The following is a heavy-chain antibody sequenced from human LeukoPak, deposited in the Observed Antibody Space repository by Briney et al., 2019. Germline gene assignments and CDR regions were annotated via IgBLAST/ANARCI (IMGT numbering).Heavy chain of an antibody. CDR2: IIPIFGTA. CDR3: AXXVYXXXXXXXXWGXXDX. J-gene: IGHJ4*02. CDR1: GGTFSSYA. Sequence: SVKVSCKASGGTFSSYAISWVRQAPGQXLEWMGRIIPIFGTANYAQKFQGRVTITTDESTSTAYMELSSLRSEDTAVYYCAXXVYXXXXXXXXWGXXDXXGQGXLVTXXS. V-gene: IGHV1-69*05. D-gene: IGHD2-8*01.